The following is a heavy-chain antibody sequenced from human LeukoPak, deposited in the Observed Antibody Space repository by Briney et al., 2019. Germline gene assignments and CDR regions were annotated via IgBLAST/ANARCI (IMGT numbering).Heavy chain of an antibody. CDR3: AREYYDYYEGFDY. J-gene: IGHJ4*02. CDR1: GYTFTSYD. CDR2: ISAYTGNT. V-gene: IGHV1-18*01. D-gene: IGHD3-22*01. Sequence: ASVKVSCKASGYTFTSYDISWVRQAPGQGLEWMGRISAYTGNTNYAQKLQGRVTMTTDTSTRTAYMELRSLRSDDTAVYFCAREYYDYYEGFDYWGQGTLVTVSP.